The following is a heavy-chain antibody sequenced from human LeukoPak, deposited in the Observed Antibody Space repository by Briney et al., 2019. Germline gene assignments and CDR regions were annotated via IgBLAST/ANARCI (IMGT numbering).Heavy chain of an antibody. CDR3: ADTYGSLYMDV. D-gene: IGHD3-10*01. CDR2: IYSSGST. J-gene: IGHJ6*03. V-gene: IGHV4-39*07. CDR1: GGSISSSSYY. Sequence: PSETLSLTCTVSGGSISSSSYYWGWIRQPPGKGLEWIGRIYSSGSTNYNPSLKSRVTMSVDASKNQFSLKLSSVTAADTAVYYCADTYGSLYMDVWGKGTTVTVSS.